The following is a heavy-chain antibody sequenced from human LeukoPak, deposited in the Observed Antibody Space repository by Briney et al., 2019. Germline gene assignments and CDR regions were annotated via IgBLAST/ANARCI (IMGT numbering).Heavy chain of an antibody. D-gene: IGHD1-26*01. CDR1: GGSISSYY. CDR3: ARELTYADY. V-gene: IGHV4-59*08. Sequence: SETLSLTCTVSGGSISSYYWSWIRQPPGKGLEWIGYIYYSGSTNSNPSLKSRVTISVDTSKNQFSLKLSSVTAADTAVYYCARELTYADYWGQGTLVTVSS. CDR2: IYYSGST. J-gene: IGHJ4*02.